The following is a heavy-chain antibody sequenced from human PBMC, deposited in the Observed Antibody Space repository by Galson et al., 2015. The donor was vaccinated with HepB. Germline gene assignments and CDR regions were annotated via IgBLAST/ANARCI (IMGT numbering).Heavy chain of an antibody. CDR3: ARDFKRIVVVTAPRDAFDI. D-gene: IGHD2-21*02. Sequence: SVKVSCKASGYTFTSYGISWVRQAPGQGLEWMGWISAYNGNTNYAQKLQGRVTMTTDTSTSTAYMELRSLRSDDTAVYYCARDFKRIVVVTAPRDAFDIWGQGTMVTVSS. V-gene: IGHV1-18*01. CDR1: GYTFTSYG. CDR2: ISAYNGNT. J-gene: IGHJ3*02.